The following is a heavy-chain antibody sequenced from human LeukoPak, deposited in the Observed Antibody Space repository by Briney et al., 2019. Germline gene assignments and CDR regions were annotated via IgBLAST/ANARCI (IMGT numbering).Heavy chain of an antibody. CDR3: ARGGVTATQRLDY. V-gene: IGHV1-46*01. J-gene: IGHJ4*02. CDR1: GYTFTSYY. D-gene: IGHD2-21*02. Sequence: ASVKVSCKASGYTFTSYYMHWVRQAPGQGLEWMGIINSSGGSTSYAQKFQGRVTMTRDTSTGTVYMELSSLRSADTAVYDCARGGVTATQRLDYWGQGTLVTVSS. CDR2: INSSGGST.